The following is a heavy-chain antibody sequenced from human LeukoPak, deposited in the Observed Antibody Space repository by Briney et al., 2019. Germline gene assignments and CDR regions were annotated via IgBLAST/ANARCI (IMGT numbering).Heavy chain of an antibody. D-gene: IGHD1-7*01. J-gene: IGHJ4*02. V-gene: IGHV3-23*01. Sequence: PGGSLRLSCAASGFTFSSYAISWVRQAPGKGLEWVSAISGSGVSTYYADSVKGRFTISRDNSKNTLYMQMNGLGAEDTAVYYCAKKKELAGAGCFDYWGQGTLVTVSS. CDR2: ISGSGVST. CDR3: AKKKELAGAGCFDY. CDR1: GFTFSSYA.